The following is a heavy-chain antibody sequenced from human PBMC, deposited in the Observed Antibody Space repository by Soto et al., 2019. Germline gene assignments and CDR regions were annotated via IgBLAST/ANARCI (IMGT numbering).Heavy chain of an antibody. CDR1: AFTFGTYA. J-gene: IGHJ3*01. D-gene: IGHD6-6*01. CDR3: ARGRWRLSRSDDGFDV. CDR2: ILYDGVNK. Sequence: QVQVVESGGGGVQPGRSLRLSCAASAFTFGTYAMHWVRQAPGKGLEWAAVILYDGVNKYEADSVKGRFIIARDSSKNTLYLQMTSLRDEDTDMYYCARGRWRLSRSDDGFDVWGQGTMVTVSA. V-gene: IGHV3-30-3*01.